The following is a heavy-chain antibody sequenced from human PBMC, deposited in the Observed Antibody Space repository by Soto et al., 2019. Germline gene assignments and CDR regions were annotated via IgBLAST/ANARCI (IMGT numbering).Heavy chain of an antibody. D-gene: IGHD2-21*01. CDR2: ISTSGGGT. CDR1: GFTFSSYA. CDR3: AKDGYCGGDCYSEDF. Sequence: EMQLLESGGALVQPGASLRLSCAASGFTFSSYAMSWVRQAPGKGLEWVASISTSGGGTYYEDSVKGRFTISRDNSKNKLSLQMSSLRAEDTAIYYCAKDGYCGGDCYSEDFWGQGTLVTVSS. J-gene: IGHJ4*02. V-gene: IGHV3-23*01.